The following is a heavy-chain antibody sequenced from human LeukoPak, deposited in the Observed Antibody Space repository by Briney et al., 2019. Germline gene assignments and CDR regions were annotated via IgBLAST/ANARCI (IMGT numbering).Heavy chain of an antibody. CDR1: GGSFSGYY. Sequence: PSETLSLTCAVYGGSFSGYYWSWIRQPPGKGLEWIGEISHSGSTKYNPSLKSRVTISVDTSKNQFSLRLSSVTAADTAVYSCARMTTSVTTYDAFDIWGQGTMVTVSS. J-gene: IGHJ3*02. V-gene: IGHV4-34*01. D-gene: IGHD4-17*01. CDR3: ARMTTSVTTYDAFDI. CDR2: ISHSGST.